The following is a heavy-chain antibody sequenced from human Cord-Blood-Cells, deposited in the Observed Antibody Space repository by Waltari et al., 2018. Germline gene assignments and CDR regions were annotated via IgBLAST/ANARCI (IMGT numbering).Heavy chain of an antibody. CDR1: GGSFGGYY. D-gene: IGHD7-27*01. CDR3: ARATGDGAFDI. Sequence: QVQLQQWGAGPLKPSETLSLPCAVYGGSFGGYYWSRIRQPPGKGLEWIGEINHSGSTNYNPSLKSRVTISVDTSKNQFSLKLSSVTAADTAVYYCARATGDGAFDIWGQGTMVTVSS. J-gene: IGHJ3*02. CDR2: INHSGST. V-gene: IGHV4-34*01.